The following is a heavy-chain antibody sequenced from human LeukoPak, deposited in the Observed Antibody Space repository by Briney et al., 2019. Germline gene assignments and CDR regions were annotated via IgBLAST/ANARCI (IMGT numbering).Heavy chain of an antibody. CDR2: IYYSGST. Sequence: TSETLSLTCTVSGGSISSSSYYWGWIRQPPGKGLEWIGSIYYSGSTYYNPSLKSRVTISVDTSKNLFSLKLSSVTAADTAVYYCARRARYSSGWLYYYYMDVWGKGTTVTVSS. D-gene: IGHD6-19*01. CDR1: GGSISSSSYY. J-gene: IGHJ6*03. CDR3: ARRARYSSGWLYYYYMDV. V-gene: IGHV4-39*01.